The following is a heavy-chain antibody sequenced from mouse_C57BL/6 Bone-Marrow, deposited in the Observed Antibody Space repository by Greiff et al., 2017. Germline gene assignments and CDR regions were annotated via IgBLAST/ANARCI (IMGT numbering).Heavy chain of an antibody. CDR2: IRLKSDNYAT. D-gene: IGHD2-5*01. Sequence: EVKVVESGGGLVQPGGSMKLSCVASGFTFSNYWMNWVRQSPEKGLEWVAQIRLKSDNYATHYAESVKGRFTISRDDSKSSVYLQMNNLRAEDTGIYYGTGGNYSTSYAMDYWGQGTSVTGSS. V-gene: IGHV6-3*01. CDR3: TGGNYSTSYAMDY. CDR1: GFTFSNYW. J-gene: IGHJ4*01.